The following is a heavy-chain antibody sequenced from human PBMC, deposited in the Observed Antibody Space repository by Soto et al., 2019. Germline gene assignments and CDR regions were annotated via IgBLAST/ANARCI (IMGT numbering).Heavy chain of an antibody. CDR3: ARYGGAEVISPYYYYGMDV. J-gene: IGHJ6*02. CDR1: GYTFTGYY. D-gene: IGHD3-3*02. Sequence: VASVKVSCKASGYTFTGYYMHWVRQAPGQGLEWMGWINPNSGGTNYAQKFQGWVTMTRDTSISTAYMELSRLRSDDTAVYYCARYGGAEVISPYYYYGMDVWGQGTTVTVSS. V-gene: IGHV1-2*04. CDR2: INPNSGGT.